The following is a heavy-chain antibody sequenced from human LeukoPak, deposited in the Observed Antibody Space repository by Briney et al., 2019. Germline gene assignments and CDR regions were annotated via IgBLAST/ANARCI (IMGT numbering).Heavy chain of an antibody. Sequence: GESLKISCKVSGYTFTTYWIGWVRQMPGKGLEWMGIIYPADSDTRYSPSFQGQVTISVDKSISTAYLQWSSLKASDTAMYYCARHKYYYDSSGYREDAFDIWGQGTMVTVSS. D-gene: IGHD3-22*01. CDR1: GYTFTTYW. CDR2: IYPADSDT. J-gene: IGHJ3*02. V-gene: IGHV5-51*01. CDR3: ARHKYYYDSSGYREDAFDI.